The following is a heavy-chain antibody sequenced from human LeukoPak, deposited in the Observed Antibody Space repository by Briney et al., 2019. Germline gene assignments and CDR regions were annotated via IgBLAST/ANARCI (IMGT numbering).Heavy chain of an antibody. J-gene: IGHJ4*02. D-gene: IGHD3-3*01. Sequence: PSETLSLTCTVSGGSISSSSNYWGWIRQPPGKGLEWIGSIYYSGSTYYNPSLKSRVTISVDTSKNQFSLKLSSVTAADTAVYYCARYDFRSGYPVDWGQGTLVTVSS. V-gene: IGHV4-39*01. CDR2: IYYSGST. CDR1: GGSISSSSNY. CDR3: ARYDFRSGYPVD.